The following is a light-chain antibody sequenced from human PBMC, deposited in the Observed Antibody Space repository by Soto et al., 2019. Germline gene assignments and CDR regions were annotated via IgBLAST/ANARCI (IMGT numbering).Light chain of an antibody. CDR1: QSISNW. V-gene: IGKV1-12*01. Sequence: DIQMTQSPSSVSASVGDRITITCRASQSISNWIAWYQQKPGRAPKLLIYAASTLQTGVPSRFSGSGSGTDFTLTISSLQPEDYATYYCQQANSFPHTFGPGTKVDIK. CDR3: QQANSFPHT. J-gene: IGKJ3*01. CDR2: AAS.